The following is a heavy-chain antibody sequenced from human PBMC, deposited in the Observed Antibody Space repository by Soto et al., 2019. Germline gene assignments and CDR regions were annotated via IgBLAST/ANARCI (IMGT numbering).Heavy chain of an antibody. J-gene: IGHJ4*02. CDR2: IIPIFGTA. D-gene: IGHD3-22*01. CDR3: ARSYYYDSSGYYPIDY. CDR1: GGTFSSYA. Sequence: SVKVSCKASGGTFSSYAISWVRQAPGQGLEWMGGIIPIFGTANYAQKFQGRVTITADESTSTAYMELSSLRSEDTAVYYCARSYYYDSSGYYPIDYWGQGTLVTVSS. V-gene: IGHV1-69*13.